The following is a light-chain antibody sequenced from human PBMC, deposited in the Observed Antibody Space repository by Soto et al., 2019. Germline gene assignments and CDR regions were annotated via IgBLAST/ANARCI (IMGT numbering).Light chain of an antibody. CDR1: SSDVGSYNL. J-gene: IGLJ3*02. CDR3: CSNAGSSTWV. V-gene: IGLV2-23*01. Sequence: QSALTQPASVSGSPGQSITISCTGTSSDVGSYNLVSWYQQHPGKAPKLMIYEGSKRPSGVSHRFSASKSGNTASLTISGLQAEDEADYYCCSNAGSSTWVFGGGTKLTVL. CDR2: EGS.